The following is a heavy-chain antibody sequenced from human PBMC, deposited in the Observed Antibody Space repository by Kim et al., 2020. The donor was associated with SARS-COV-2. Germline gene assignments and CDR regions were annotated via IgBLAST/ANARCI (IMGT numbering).Heavy chain of an antibody. CDR1: GFTFSDYY. J-gene: IGHJ4*02. CDR3: ARDLWSPFTMVRGVQVGSLFDY. CDR2: ISSSGSTI. D-gene: IGHD3-10*01. V-gene: IGHV3-11*04. Sequence: GGSMRLSCAASGFTFSDYYMSWIRQAPGKGLEWVSYISSSGSTIYYADSVKGRFTISRDNAKNSLYLQMNSLRAEDTAVYYCARDLWSPFTMVRGVQVGSLFDYWGQGTLVTVSS.